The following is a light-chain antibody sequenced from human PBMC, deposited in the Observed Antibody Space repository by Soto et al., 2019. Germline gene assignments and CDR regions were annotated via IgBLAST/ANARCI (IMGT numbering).Light chain of an antibody. J-gene: IGKJ1*01. V-gene: IGKV1-5*01. CDR1: QTITTW. Sequence: DIQMTQSPSTLSASVRDRVTITCRASQTITTWLARYQQKPGKAPKLLIYDGSTLEGGVPSRFSASGSGTEFTLTISSLQPEDFATYYCQQYYGYPWTFGQGTKVEIK. CDR2: DGS. CDR3: QQYYGYPWT.